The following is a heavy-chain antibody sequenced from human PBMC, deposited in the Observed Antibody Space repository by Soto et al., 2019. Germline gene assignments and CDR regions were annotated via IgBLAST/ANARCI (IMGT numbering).Heavy chain of an antibody. CDR2: IYGTGNT. V-gene: IGHV4-39*01. J-gene: IGHJ6*02. CDR1: GGSISSSFY. CDR3: RSSSRYSTDV. D-gene: IGHD6-19*01. Sequence: QLQLQESGPGLVKPSETLSLSCTVSGGSISSSFYWGWIRQPPGKGLGWIGSIYGTGNTYYNPSLHGRVTISADTSKNQFFLNLISVTAADTAVYYCRSSSRYSTDVWGQGATVPVSS.